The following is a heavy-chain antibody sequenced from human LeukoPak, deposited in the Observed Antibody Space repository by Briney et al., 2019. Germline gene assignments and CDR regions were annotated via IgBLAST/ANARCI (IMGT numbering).Heavy chain of an antibody. CDR1: GYTLTELS. CDR3: ATDNYYGSGSYYRFDY. CDR2: FDPEDGET. J-gene: IGHJ4*02. Sequence: EASVKVSCKVSGYTLTELSMHWVRQAPGKGLEWMGGFDPEDGETIYAQKFQGRVTMTEDISTDTAYMELSSLRSEDTAVYYCATDNYYGSGSYYRFDYWGQGTLVTVSS. D-gene: IGHD3-10*01. V-gene: IGHV1-24*01.